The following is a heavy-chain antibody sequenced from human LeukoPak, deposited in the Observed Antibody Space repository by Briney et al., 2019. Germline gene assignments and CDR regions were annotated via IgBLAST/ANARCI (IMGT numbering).Heavy chain of an antibody. V-gene: IGHV3-53*01. CDR1: GFTVSSNY. J-gene: IGHJ4*02. Sequence: GSLRLSCAASGFTVSSNYMSWVGQAPGKGLEWVSVIYSGCSTYYADSVKGRLTISRDNTKNTLYLQMNRLRAEDTAVYYCAREYRVPAAADYWGQGTLVTVSS. CDR2: IYSGCST. CDR3: AREYRVPAAADY. D-gene: IGHD2-2*01.